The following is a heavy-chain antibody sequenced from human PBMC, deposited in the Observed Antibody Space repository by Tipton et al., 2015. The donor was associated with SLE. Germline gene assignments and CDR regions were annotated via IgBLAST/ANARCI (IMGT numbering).Heavy chain of an antibody. D-gene: IGHD6-13*01. CDR3: SWIAAAGTDY. CDR1: GFTFSGSA. V-gene: IGHV3-73*01. Sequence: GSLRLSCAASGFTFSGSAMHWVRQASGKGLEWVGRIRSKANSYATAYAASVKGRFTISRDDSKNTAYLQMNSLKTEDTAVYYCSWIAAAGTDYWGQGTLVTVSS. J-gene: IGHJ4*02. CDR2: IRSKANSYAT.